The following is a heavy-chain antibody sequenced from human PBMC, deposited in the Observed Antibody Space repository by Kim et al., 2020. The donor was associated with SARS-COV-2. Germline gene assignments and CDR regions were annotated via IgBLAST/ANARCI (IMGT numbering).Heavy chain of an antibody. CDR3: AKDISGIAVAGTVRYYYYGMDV. Sequence: GGSLRLSCAASGFTFDDYAMHWVRQAPGKGLEWVSGISWNSGSIGYADSVKGRFTISRDNAKNSLYLQMNSLRAEDTALYYCAKDISGIAVAGTVRYYYYGMDVWGQGTTVTVSS. CDR2: ISWNSGSI. V-gene: IGHV3-9*01. J-gene: IGHJ6*02. CDR1: GFTFDDYA. D-gene: IGHD6-19*01.